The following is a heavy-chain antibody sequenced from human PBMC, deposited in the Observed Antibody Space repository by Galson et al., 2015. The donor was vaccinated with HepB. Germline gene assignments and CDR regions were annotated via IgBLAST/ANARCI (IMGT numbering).Heavy chain of an antibody. CDR3: ARQVASGIPAAIRRYFDY. D-gene: IGHD2-2*02. J-gene: IGHJ4*02. CDR1: GGSISSSSYY. Sequence: LSLTCTVSGGSISSSSYYWGWIRQPPGRGLEWIGHIYYNGNTYYNPSLKTRATISVDTSKNLLSLELSSLTATDTAVYYCARQVASGIPAAIRRYFDYWGQGTLVTVSS. CDR2: IYYNGNT. V-gene: IGHV4-39*01.